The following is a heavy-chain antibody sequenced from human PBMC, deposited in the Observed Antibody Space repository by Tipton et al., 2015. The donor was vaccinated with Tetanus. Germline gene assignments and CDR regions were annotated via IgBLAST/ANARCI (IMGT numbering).Heavy chain of an antibody. D-gene: IGHD6-19*01. CDR3: AILPKHWLAPRGAP. CDR2: IYYSGST. V-gene: IGHV4-39*01. J-gene: IGHJ5*02. CDR1: GGSISGSSYY. Sequence: QLVQSGAEVKPSETLSLTCSVSGGSISGSSYYWSWIRQPPGKALEWIGSIYYSGSTFYHPSLQSRVTISVDSSKTQLFLNLTSVTAADTAVYYCAILPKHWLAPRGAPWGQGILVTVSS.